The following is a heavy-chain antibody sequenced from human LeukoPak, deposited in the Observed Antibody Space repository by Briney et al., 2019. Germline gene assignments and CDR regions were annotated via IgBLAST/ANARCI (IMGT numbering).Heavy chain of an antibody. V-gene: IGHV3-53*01. CDR1: GFTVSTYY. D-gene: IGHD2-15*01. CDR2: IYSSGST. Sequence: PGGSLRLSCAASGFTVSTYYMSWVRQAPGKGLEWVSVIYSSGSTYYADSVKGRFTISRDNSKNTLYLQMNSLRAEDTAVYYCATRSYCSGGSCYSLPDAFDIWGQGTMVTVSS. J-gene: IGHJ3*02. CDR3: ATRSYCSGGSCYSLPDAFDI.